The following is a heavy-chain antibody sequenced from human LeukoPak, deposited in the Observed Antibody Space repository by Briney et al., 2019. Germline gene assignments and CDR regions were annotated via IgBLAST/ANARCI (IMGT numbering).Heavy chain of an antibody. CDR2: VFDSGRT. Sequence: SETLSLTCTVSGGSMTAHHWNWIRQTPGKGLEWIGYVFDSGRTKENPSLKSRVTLSADTSKNQLSLRLSSVTAADTAVYYCTTIKRGNIFGYFDFWGQGILVSVSS. CDR3: TTIKRGNIFGYFDF. CDR1: GGSMTAHH. D-gene: IGHD5-18*01. J-gene: IGHJ4*02. V-gene: IGHV4-59*11.